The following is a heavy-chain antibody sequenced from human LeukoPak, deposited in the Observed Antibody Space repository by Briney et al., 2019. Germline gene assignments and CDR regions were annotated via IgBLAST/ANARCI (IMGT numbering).Heavy chain of an antibody. D-gene: IGHD1-26*01. CDR2: IYHSGST. J-gene: IGHJ5*02. CDR3: ARGYYEWFDP. V-gene: IGHV4-30-2*01. CDR1: GGSISSGGYS. Sequence: SQTLSLTCAVSGGSISSGGYSWSWIRQPPGTGLEWIGYIYHSGSTYYNPSLKSRVTISVDRSKNQFSLKLSSVTAADTAVYYCARGYYEWFDPWGQGTLVTVSS.